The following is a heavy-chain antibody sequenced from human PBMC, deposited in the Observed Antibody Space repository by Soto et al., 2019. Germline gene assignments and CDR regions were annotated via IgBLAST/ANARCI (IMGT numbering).Heavy chain of an antibody. Sequence: GGPLSFSGAALGLTFITISMNWVRQAQGKGLDGGHSISSSSSYIYYADSVKGRFTISRDNAKNSLYLQMNSLRAEDTAVYYCARSIAAAGIGSGYWGQGTLVTVSS. J-gene: IGHJ4*02. D-gene: IGHD6-13*01. V-gene: IGHV3-21*01. CDR1: GLTFITIS. CDR2: ISSSSSYI. CDR3: ARSIAAAGIGSGY.